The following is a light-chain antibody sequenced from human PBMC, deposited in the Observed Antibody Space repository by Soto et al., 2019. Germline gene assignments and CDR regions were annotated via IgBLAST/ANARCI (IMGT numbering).Light chain of an antibody. CDR2: NAS. V-gene: IGKV3-11*01. CDR1: QSVSNK. Sequence: ILMTQSPATLSVSPGERATLSCRASQSVSNKLAWYQQKPGQPPRLLIYNASNRTTGIPARFSGSGSGTDFTLTISSLEPEDFAVYYCQQRSNWPPITFGQGTRLEIK. J-gene: IGKJ5*01. CDR3: QQRSNWPPIT.